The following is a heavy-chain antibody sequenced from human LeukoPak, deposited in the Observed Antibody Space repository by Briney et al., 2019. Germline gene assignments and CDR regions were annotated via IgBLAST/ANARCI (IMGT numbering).Heavy chain of an antibody. CDR3: ARSPSTYYYGSGKGNWFDP. CDR1: GYTFTSYG. Sequence: ASVTVSCKASGYTFTSYGISWVRQAPGQGLEWMGWISAYNGNTNYAQKLQGRVTMTTDTSTSTAYMELRSLRSGDTAVYYCARSPSTYYYGSGKGNWFDPWGQGTLVTVSS. V-gene: IGHV1-18*01. CDR2: ISAYNGNT. J-gene: IGHJ5*02. D-gene: IGHD3-10*01.